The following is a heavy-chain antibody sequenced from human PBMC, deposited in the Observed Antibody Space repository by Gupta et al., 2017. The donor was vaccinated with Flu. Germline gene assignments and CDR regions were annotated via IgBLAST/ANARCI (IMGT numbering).Heavy chain of an antibody. V-gene: IGHV3-74*01. CDR3: ARGTLSGATYSDY. CDR2: IKPDGTST. J-gene: IGHJ4*02. CDR1: GFTFSNYW. D-gene: IGHD2-21*01. Sequence: EVQLVESGGGLVEPGGSLRLSCAASGFTFSNYWMTWVRQVPGKGLMWVSRIKPDGTSTDDADSVRGRFTISRDNGRNTLFLQMNSLTVEDTAVYYCARGTLSGATYSDYWGQGTLVAASS.